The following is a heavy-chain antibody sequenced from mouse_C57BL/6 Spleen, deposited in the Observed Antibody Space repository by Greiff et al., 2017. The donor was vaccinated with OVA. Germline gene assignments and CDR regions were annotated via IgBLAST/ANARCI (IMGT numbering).Heavy chain of an antibody. J-gene: IGHJ2*01. CDR3: AREEGY. V-gene: IGHV1-54*01. CDR2: LNPGSGGT. CDR1: GYAFTNYL. Sequence: QVQLQQSGAELVRPGTSVKVSCKASGYAFTNYLLAWVKQRPGQGLEWIGVLNPGSGGTNYNEKFKGKATLTADKSSSTAYMQLSSLTSEDSAVYFCAREEGYWGQGTTRTVSS.